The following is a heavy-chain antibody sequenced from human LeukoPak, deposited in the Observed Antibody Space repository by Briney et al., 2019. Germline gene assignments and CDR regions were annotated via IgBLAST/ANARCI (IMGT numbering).Heavy chain of an antibody. CDR2: IYYSGST. Sequence: PSEALSLTCTVSGGSISSYYWSWIRQPPGKGLEWIGFIYYSGSTNYNPSLRSRVTISVDTSKNQFSLKLSSVTAADTAVYYCASGITGTTYAFDIWGQGTMVTASS. CDR3: ASGITGTTYAFDI. V-gene: IGHV4-59*01. CDR1: GGSISSYY. D-gene: IGHD1-20*01. J-gene: IGHJ3*02.